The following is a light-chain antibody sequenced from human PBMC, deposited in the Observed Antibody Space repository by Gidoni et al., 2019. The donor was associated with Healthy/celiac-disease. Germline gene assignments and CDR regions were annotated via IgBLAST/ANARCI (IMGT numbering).Light chain of an antibody. CDR2: GNS. CDR1: SSNIGAGYD. CDR3: QSYDSSLSAL. Sequence: QSVLTQPPSVSGAPGQRVTISCTGSSSNIGAGYDVHWYQHLPGTAPKLLIYGNSNRPSGVPDRFSGSKSGTSASLAITGLQAEDEADCYCQSYDSSLSALFGGGTKLTVL. J-gene: IGLJ2*01. V-gene: IGLV1-40*01.